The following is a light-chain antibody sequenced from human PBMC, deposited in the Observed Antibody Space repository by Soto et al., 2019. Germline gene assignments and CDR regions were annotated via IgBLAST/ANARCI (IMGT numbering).Light chain of an antibody. Sequence: IVLTQSPANLSLSSGERATLSCRASQSVGSYLAWYQQKPGQAPRLLIYDASNRATGIPARFSGSGSGTDFTRTISSLEPEDLAVYYCQQRGTWPPKVTFGGGTKVDIK. J-gene: IGKJ4*01. CDR2: DAS. CDR1: QSVGSY. V-gene: IGKV3-11*01. CDR3: QQRGTWPPKVT.